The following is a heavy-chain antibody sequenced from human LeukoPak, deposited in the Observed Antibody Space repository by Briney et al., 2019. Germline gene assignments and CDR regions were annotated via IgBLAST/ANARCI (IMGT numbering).Heavy chain of an antibody. CDR3: ARYRAMALSYYFAY. CDR1: GYTFTGHY. D-gene: IGHD5-24*01. Sequence: ASVKVSCKASGYTFTGHYMHWVRQAPGQGLEWMGWINPNSGGTNYAQKFQGRVTMTRDTSISTAYMELSRLRSDDTAVYYCARYRAMALSYYFAYWGQGTLVTVSS. CDR2: INPNSGGT. J-gene: IGHJ4*02. V-gene: IGHV1-2*02.